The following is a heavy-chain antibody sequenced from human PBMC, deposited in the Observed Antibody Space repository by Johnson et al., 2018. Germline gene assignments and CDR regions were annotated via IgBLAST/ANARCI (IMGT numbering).Heavy chain of an antibody. V-gene: IGHV3-53*01. CDR2: ISSGGST. CDR1: GFTVSSNY. CDR3: AREGGSLWFGEYDAFDI. Sequence: VQLVQSGGGLLHPGGALRLSFAASGFTVSSNYMSWVRQAPGKGLEWVSVISSGGSTYYADSVKGRFTLSRDNSKNTLYLQMNSQRAEDTAVYYCAREGGSLWFGEYDAFDIWGQGTMVTVSS. J-gene: IGHJ3*02. D-gene: IGHD3-10*01.